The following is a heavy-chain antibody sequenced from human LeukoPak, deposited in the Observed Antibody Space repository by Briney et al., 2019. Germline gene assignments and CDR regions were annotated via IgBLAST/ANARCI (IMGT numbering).Heavy chain of an antibody. D-gene: IGHD2-2*02. CDR1: GFTVSSNY. CDR2: VSGSGGST. V-gene: IGHV3-23*01. CDR3: AKEERYCSSISCYNDY. Sequence: GGSLRLSCAASGFTVSSNYMSWVRQAPGKGLEWVSDVSGSGGSTYYADSVKGRFTISRDNSKNTLYLQMNSLRAEDTAIYYCAKEERYCSSISCYNDYWGQGTLVTVSS. J-gene: IGHJ4*02.